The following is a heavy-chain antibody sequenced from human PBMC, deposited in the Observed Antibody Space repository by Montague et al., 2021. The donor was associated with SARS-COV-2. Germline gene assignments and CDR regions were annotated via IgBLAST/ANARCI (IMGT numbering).Heavy chain of an antibody. V-gene: IGHV3-21*01. Sequence: SLRLSCAASGFTFSSYSMNWVRQAPGKGLEWVSSISSSSYIYYADSVKGRFTISRDNAKNSLYLQMNSLRAEDTAVYYCARDRYCDILTGYWEFDPWAREPWSPSPQ. J-gene: IGHJ5*02. D-gene: IGHD3-9*01. CDR2: ISSSSYI. CDR3: ARDRYCDILTGYWEFDP. CDR1: GFTFSSYS.